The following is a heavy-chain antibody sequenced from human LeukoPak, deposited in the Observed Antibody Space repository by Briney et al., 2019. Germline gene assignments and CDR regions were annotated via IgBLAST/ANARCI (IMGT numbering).Heavy chain of an antibody. D-gene: IGHD1-7*01. CDR2: SIPIFGTA. CDR1: GGTVSSYA. CDR3: ARSERYNWNYLS. Sequence: SVKVSCKASGGTVSSYAISWVGQAPGQGLEWMGGSIPIFGTANYPQKFQGRVTITTDESTSTAYMELSSLRSEDTAVYYCARSERYNWNYLSWGQGTLVTVSS. V-gene: IGHV1-69*05. J-gene: IGHJ4*02.